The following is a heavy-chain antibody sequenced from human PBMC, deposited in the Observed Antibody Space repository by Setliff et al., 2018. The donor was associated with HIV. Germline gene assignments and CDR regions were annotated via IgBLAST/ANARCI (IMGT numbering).Heavy chain of an antibody. CDR3: AAFSGTYQGAFDI. V-gene: IGHV4-39*07. CDR1: GGSISSGGYY. J-gene: IGHJ3*02. D-gene: IGHD1-26*01. Sequence: SETLSLTCTVSGGSISSGGYYWGWIRQPPGKGLEWIGSIYHNGDTCYNPSLRSRVTISVDTSKNQFSLKLSSVTAADTAMYYCAAFSGTYQGAFDIWGQGTMVTVSS. CDR2: IYHNGDT.